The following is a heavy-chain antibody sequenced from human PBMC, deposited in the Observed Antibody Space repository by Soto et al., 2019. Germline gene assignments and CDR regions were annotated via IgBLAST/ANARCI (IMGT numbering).Heavy chain of an antibody. D-gene: IGHD5-18*01. Sequence: TLSLTCAVSGGSISSGGYSWSLIRQPPGKGLEWIGYIYHSGSTYYNPSLKSRVTISVDRSKNQVSLKLSHVTAADTAVYYCGRGYSYGSVDYWGQGTLVTVSS. V-gene: IGHV4-30-2*01. CDR3: GRGYSYGSVDY. CDR1: GGSISSGGYS. CDR2: IYHSGST. J-gene: IGHJ4*02.